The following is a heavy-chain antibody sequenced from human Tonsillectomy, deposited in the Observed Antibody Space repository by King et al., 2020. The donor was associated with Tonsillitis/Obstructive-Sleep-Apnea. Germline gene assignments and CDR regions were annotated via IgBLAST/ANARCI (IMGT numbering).Heavy chain of an antibody. CDR1: GGSISSSNYY. V-gene: IGHV4-39*01. J-gene: IGHJ4*02. CDR2: ISYIGNT. CDR3: ARYIVGTMIDY. Sequence: QLQESGPGLVKPSETLSLTCTVSGGSISSSNYYWGWIRQPPGKGREWIGSISYIGNTYYNPSLKSRVTISVDTSKNQFSLSLSSVTAADTAVYYCARYIVGTMIDYWGQGTLVTVSS. D-gene: IGHD5-12*01.